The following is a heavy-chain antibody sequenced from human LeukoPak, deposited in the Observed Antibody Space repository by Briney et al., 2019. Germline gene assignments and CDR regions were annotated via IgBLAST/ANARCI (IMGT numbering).Heavy chain of an antibody. CDR1: GYTFTSYG. J-gene: IGHJ4*02. CDR2: INPNSGGT. Sequence: GASVKVSCKASGYTFTSYGISWVRQAPGQGLEWMGWINPNSGGTNYAQKFQGRVTMTRDTSISTAYMELSRLRSDDTAVYYCARDLRGTSSLSDWGQGTLVTVSS. D-gene: IGHD3-10*01. V-gene: IGHV1-2*02. CDR3: ARDLRGTSSLSD.